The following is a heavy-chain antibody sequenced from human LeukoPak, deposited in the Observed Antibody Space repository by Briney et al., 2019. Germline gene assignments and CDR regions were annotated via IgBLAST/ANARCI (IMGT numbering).Heavy chain of an antibody. CDR3: AKEGGLWFGRLFPRYVDF. D-gene: IGHD3-10*01. Sequence: PGGTLRLSCVGSGFSFSTYGMTWVRQAPGKGLEWVSSVSSSGETTYYADSVKGRFTISRDNSKSTLYLQMNSLRAEDTALYYCAKEGGLWFGRLFPRYVDFWGQGAPVSVSS. CDR1: GFSFSTYG. J-gene: IGHJ4*02. CDR2: VSSSGETT. V-gene: IGHV3-23*01.